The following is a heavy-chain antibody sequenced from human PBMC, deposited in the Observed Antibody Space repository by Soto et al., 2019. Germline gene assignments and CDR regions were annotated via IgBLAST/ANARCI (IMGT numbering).Heavy chain of an antibody. D-gene: IGHD1-26*01. J-gene: IGHJ5*01. CDR2: ISSSTSYV. CDR1: GFTFSRYG. V-gene: IGHV3-21*06. CDR3: ARDPSGSRVGNWFES. Sequence: EVQLVESGGGLVKPGGSLRLSWAAAGFTFSRYGINWLRQAPGKGLEWVAAISSSTSYVYYADSVKGCISTSRDNAKNSLCLEMYAQRTEDTAVYYCARDPSGSRVGNWFESGAQGTLVTVSS.